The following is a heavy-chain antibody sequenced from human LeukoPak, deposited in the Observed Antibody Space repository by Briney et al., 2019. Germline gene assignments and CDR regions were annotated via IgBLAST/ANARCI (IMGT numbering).Heavy chain of an antibody. CDR1: GFTFDDYA. D-gene: IGHD6-19*01. CDR2: ISWNSGSI. Sequence: HTGGSLRLSCAASGFTFDDYAMHWVRQAPGKGLEWVSGISWNSGSIGYADSVKGRFTISRDNAKNSLYLQMNSLRAEDTALYYCAKGLAVAVAGAFDIWGQGTMVTVSS. CDR3: AKGLAVAVAGAFDI. V-gene: IGHV3-9*01. J-gene: IGHJ3*02.